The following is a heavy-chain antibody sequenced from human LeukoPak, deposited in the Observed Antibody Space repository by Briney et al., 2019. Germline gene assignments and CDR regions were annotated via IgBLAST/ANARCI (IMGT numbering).Heavy chain of an antibody. V-gene: IGHV1-2*02. CDR3: ARDLEYSRNYYYYMDV. CDR1: GYTFTSYG. CDR2: INPNSGGT. D-gene: IGHD2/OR15-2a*01. J-gene: IGHJ6*03. Sequence: SVKVSCKASGYTFTSYGISWVRQAPGQGLEWMGWINPNSGGTNYAQKFQGRVTMTRDTSISTAYMELSRLRSDDTAVYYCARDLEYSRNYYYYMDVWGKGTTVTISS.